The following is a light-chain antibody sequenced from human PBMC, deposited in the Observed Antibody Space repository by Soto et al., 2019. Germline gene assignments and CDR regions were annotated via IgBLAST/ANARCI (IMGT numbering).Light chain of an antibody. J-gene: IGKJ2*01. CDR2: DAS. V-gene: IGKV3-11*01. CDR3: QQRFNWPRFT. CDR1: QSVSSY. Sequence: EIVLTQSPATLSLSPGERATLSCRASQSVSSYLAWYQQKPGQAPRLLIYDASNRATGIPARFSGGGSGTDFTLTISSLELEDFVVYYCQQRFNWPRFTFGQGTTLEIK.